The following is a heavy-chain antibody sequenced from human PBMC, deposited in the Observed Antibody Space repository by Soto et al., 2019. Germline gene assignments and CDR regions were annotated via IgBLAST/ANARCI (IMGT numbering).Heavy chain of an antibody. CDR1: GYTFTSYG. V-gene: IGHV1-18*04. CDR3: ARDHAYSSGKSGNWNWLDP. CDR2: ISAYNGNT. J-gene: IGHJ5*02. Sequence: ASVKVSCKASGYTFTSYGISWVRQAPGQGLEWMGWISAYNGNTNYAQKLQGRVTMTTDTSTSTAYMELRSLRSDDTAVYYCARDHAYSSGKSGNWNWLDPSGQGTLVTVYS. D-gene: IGHD6-19*01.